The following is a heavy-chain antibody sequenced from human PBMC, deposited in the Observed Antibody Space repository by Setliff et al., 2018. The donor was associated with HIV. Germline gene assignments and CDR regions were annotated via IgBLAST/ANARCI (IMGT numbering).Heavy chain of an antibody. CDR2: IIPILGIA. D-gene: IGHD6-13*01. V-gene: IGHV1-69*10. CDR1: GGTFSSYA. Sequence: SVKVSCKASGGTFSSYAISWVRQAPGQGPEWMGGIIPILGIANYAQKFQGRVTITADESTSTAYMELSSLRSEDTAVYYCASPAGNYYYGMDVWGQGTTVTVSS. J-gene: IGHJ6*02. CDR3: ASPAGNYYYGMDV.